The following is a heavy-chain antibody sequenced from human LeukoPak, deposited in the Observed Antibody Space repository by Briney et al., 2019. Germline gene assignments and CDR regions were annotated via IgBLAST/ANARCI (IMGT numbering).Heavy chain of an antibody. CDR1: GFTFNNYA. J-gene: IGHJ4*02. V-gene: IGHV3-23*01. CDR3: ARLPTFYYDSSGYHYDY. CDR2: TAGSGISK. D-gene: IGHD3-22*01. Sequence: PGGSLRLSCVASGFTFNNYAMSWVRQAPGRGLEWASSTAGSGISKDYADSVKGRFTISKDKSKNTLYLQMDNLRAEDTGVYFSARLPTFYYDSSGYHYDYWGQGTLVTVSS.